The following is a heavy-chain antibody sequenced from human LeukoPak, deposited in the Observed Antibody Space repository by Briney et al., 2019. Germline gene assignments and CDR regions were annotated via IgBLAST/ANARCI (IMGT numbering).Heavy chain of an antibody. V-gene: IGHV4-30-2*01. CDR1: GGSISSGGYS. Sequence: KSLETLSLTCAVSGGSISSGGYSWSWIRQPPGKGLEWIGYIYHSGSTYYNPSLKSRVTISVDRSKNQFSLKLSSVTAADTAVYYCARVRYYYDSSGYSARYYFDYWGQGTLVTVSS. D-gene: IGHD3-22*01. CDR3: ARVRYYYDSSGYSARYYFDY. J-gene: IGHJ4*02. CDR2: IYHSGST.